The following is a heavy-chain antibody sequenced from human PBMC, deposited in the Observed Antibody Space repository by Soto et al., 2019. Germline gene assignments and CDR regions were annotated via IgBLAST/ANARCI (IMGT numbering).Heavy chain of an antibody. CDR2: ISGGGGST. CDR3: AKGQGVIAYYCDMYV. CDR1: GFTFSSYA. Sequence: EVQLLESGGGLVQPGGSLRLSCAASGFTFSSYALSWVRQAPGKGLEWVSSISGGGGSTYYADSVKGRFTISKNNSKNPLDLQGYSSRAEDTAVYYCAKGQGVIAYYCDMYVWGQGTTVTVSS. J-gene: IGHJ6*02. V-gene: IGHV3-23*01. D-gene: IGHD3-16*01.